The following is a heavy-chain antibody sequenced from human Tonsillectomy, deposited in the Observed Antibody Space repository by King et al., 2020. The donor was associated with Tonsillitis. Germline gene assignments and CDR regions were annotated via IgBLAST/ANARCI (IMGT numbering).Heavy chain of an antibody. CDR1: GFSVSSNY. Sequence: VQLVESGGGLIQPGGSLRLSCAASGFSVSSNYMSWVRQAPGKGLEWVSVIYSGGSTYYADSVKGRFTISRDNSKNTLYLQMNSLRAEVTAVYYCARDHDYYYYGMDVWGQGTTVTVSS. V-gene: IGHV3-53*01. CDR3: ARDHDYYYYGMDV. J-gene: IGHJ6*02. CDR2: IYSGGST.